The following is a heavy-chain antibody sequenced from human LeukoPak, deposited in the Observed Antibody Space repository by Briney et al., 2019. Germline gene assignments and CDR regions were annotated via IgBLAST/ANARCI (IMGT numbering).Heavy chain of an antibody. J-gene: IGHJ5*02. Sequence: SETLSLTCTVSGGSISSYYWSWIRQPPGKGLEWIGYIYYSGSTNYNPSLKSRVTISVVTSKNQFSLKLSSVTAADTAVYYCARGSYDYGDYGWFDPWGQGTLVTVSS. CDR1: GGSISSYY. CDR3: ARGSYDYGDYGWFDP. D-gene: IGHD4-17*01. V-gene: IGHV4-59*01. CDR2: IYYSGST.